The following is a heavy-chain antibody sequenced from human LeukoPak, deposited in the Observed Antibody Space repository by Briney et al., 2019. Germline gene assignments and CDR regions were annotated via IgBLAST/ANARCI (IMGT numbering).Heavy chain of an antibody. V-gene: IGHV1-69*05. CDR2: IIPIFGTA. Sequence: SVKVSCKASGGTFSSYAISWVRQAPGQGLEWMGGIIPIFGTANYAQKFQGRVTITTDESTSTAYMELSSLRSEDTAVYYCASTSAAAGRDYYYYYMDVWGKGITVTVSS. D-gene: IGHD6-13*01. CDR1: GGTFSSYA. CDR3: ASTSAAAGRDYYYYYMDV. J-gene: IGHJ6*03.